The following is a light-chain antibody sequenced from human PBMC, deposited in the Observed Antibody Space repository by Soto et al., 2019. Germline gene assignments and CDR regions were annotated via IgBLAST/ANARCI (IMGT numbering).Light chain of an antibody. V-gene: IGKV1-9*01. CDR3: HQVNRYPPP. CDR1: QGIGTY. CDR2: VAF. Sequence: SLSPAALSAKVGDTVTISCRASQGIGTYLAWYQQKPGKAPKLLIYVAFTLHSGVPARFSGSRSGTDFTLTISSLQPEDFATYYCHQVNRYPPPFGPG. J-gene: IGKJ5*01.